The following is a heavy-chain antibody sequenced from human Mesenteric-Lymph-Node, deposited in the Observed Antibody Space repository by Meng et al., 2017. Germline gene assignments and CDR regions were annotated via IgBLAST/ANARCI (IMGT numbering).Heavy chain of an antibody. CDR2: SYKDVRT. V-gene: IGHV3-66*02. J-gene: IGHJ4*02. Sequence: LVQPWVSLITTCSASRVTFSTDDLTCVRHSPGKGLQWITCSYKDVRTINTDSIRGLYTDSRNNSNNTLSLQMNSLNSEDTARYYCARPPPWGGSSLDYWGQGTLVTVSS. CDR3: ARPPPWGGSSLDY. CDR1: RVTFSTDD. D-gene: IGHD6-19*01.